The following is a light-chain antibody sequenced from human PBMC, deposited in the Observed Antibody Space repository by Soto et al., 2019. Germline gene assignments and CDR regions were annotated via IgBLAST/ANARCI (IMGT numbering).Light chain of an antibody. V-gene: IGKV1-17*01. CDR3: LQHNTYPLT. CDR1: QGIRND. CDR2: AAS. J-gene: IGKJ4*01. Sequence: DIQMTQSPSSLSASVGDRFTITCRASQGIRNDLGWYQQKPGKGPKRLIYAASKLASGVPSRFSGSGSGTEFTLTICILQREDFAPYVGLQHNTYPLTFGGGTRVEV.